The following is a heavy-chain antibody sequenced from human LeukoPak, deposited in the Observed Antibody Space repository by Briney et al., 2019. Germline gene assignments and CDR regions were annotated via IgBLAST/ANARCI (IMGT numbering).Heavy chain of an antibody. CDR2: ISSSGSFI. V-gene: IGHV3-21*01. J-gene: IGHJ4*02. CDR3: AREGDGYNYVGDY. CDR1: GFTFRAYN. D-gene: IGHD5-24*01. Sequence: GGSLRLSCVASGFTFRAYNMNWVRQAPGKGLEWVSCISSSGSFIYYADSVKGRFTISRDNVKNSLYLQMNSLRAEDTAIYYCAREGDGYNYVGDYWGQGTLVTVSS.